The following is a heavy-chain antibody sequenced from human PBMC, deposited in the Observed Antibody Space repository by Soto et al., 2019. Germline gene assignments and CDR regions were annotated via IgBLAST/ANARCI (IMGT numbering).Heavy chain of an antibody. CDR3: ARGLWGVAARPYYFDY. V-gene: IGHV4-59*01. CDR1: GGSISSYY. J-gene: IGHJ4*02. CDR2: IYYSGST. Sequence: QVQLQESGPGLVKPSETLSLTCTVSGGSISSYYWSWIRQPPGKGLEWIGYIYYSGSTNYNPSLRGRVTISVEPSENHFSRKLSAVTAADTAVYYCARGLWGVAARPYYFDYWGQGTLVTGS. D-gene: IGHD2-15*01.